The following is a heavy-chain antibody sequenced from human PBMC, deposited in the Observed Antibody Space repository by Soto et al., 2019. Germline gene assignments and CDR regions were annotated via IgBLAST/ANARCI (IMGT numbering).Heavy chain of an antibody. J-gene: IGHJ5*02. D-gene: IGHD1-26*01. CDR3: ARGGTGTVGNWFDP. CDR2: ISYDGNNK. V-gene: IGHV3-30-3*01. Sequence: GGSLRLSCAASGFTFNSFAMHWVRQVPGMGLEGVAVISYDGNNKFYGDSVKGRFTISRDNSKTALYLQMNSLRAEDTATYYCARGGTGTVGNWFDPWGQGTLVTVSS. CDR1: GFTFNSFA.